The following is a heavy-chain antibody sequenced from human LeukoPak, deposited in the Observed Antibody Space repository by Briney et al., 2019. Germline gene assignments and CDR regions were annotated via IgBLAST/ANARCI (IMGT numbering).Heavy chain of an antibody. CDR2: IYYSGGT. Sequence: SETLSLTCAVYGGSFSSYYWSWIRQPPGKGLQWIGYIYYSGGTNYNPSLKSRVTISVDTSKNQFSLKLSSVTAADTAVYYCATYSSGWEIDAFDIWGQGTMVTVSS. CDR1: GGSFSSYY. D-gene: IGHD6-19*01. J-gene: IGHJ3*02. CDR3: ATYSSGWEIDAFDI. V-gene: IGHV4-59*08.